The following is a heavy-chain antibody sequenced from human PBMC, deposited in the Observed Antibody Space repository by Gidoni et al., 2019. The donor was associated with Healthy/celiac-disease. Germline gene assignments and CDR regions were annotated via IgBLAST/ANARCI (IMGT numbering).Heavy chain of an antibody. J-gene: IGHJ4*02. CDR1: GFTFSSYA. D-gene: IGHD6-25*01. CDR2: ISGSGGST. Sequence: EVQLLESGGGLVQPGGSLRLSWPASGFTFSSYAMSWVRQAPGKGLEWVSGISGSGGSTSSADSVKGRCTISRDNSNNTLYLQMNSLRAEDTAVYYCAKDQARIAAFYFDYWGQGTLVTVSS. CDR3: AKDQARIAAFYFDY. V-gene: IGHV3-23*01.